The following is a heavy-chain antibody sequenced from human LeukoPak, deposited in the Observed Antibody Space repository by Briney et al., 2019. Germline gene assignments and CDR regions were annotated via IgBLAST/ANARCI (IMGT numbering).Heavy chain of an antibody. V-gene: IGHV1-8*02. J-gene: IGHJ4*02. D-gene: IGHD6-19*01. CDR3: ARFPRGWDPDY. CDR1: GNTFTSYD. CDR2: MNPNSGDT. Sequence: GSVKVSCKASGNTFTSYDINWVRQATGQGLEWMGRMNPNSGDTGYAQKLQGRVTMTRNTSISTVYMEVSSLRSEDTAVYYCARFPRGWDPDYWGQGTLVTVSS.